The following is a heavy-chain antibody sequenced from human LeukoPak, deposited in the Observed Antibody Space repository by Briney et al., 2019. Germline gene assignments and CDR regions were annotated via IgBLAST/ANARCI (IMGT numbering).Heavy chain of an antibody. CDR1: GGSISSYY. J-gene: IGHJ5*02. CDR3: GRRINTNYYYGSGSYGDWFDP. CDR2: IYYSGST. D-gene: IGHD3-10*01. V-gene: IGHV4-59*08. Sequence: SETLSLTCTVSGGSISSYYWSWIRQPPGKGLEWIGYIYYSGSTNYNPSLKSRVTISVDTSKNQFSLKLSSVTAADTAVYYCGRRINTNYYYGSGSYGDWFDPWGQGTLVTVSS.